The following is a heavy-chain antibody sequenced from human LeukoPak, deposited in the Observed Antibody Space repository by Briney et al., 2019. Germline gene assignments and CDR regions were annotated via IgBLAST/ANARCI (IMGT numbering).Heavy chain of an antibody. CDR3: ARPRDGYNLLDY. CDR1: GGSISSSSYY. D-gene: IGHD5-24*01. V-gene: IGHV3-23*01. J-gene: IGHJ4*02. Sequence: ETLSLTCTVSGGSISSSSYYWGWIRQPPGKGLEWVSAISGSGGSTYYADSVKGRFTISRDNSKNTLYLQMNSLRAEDTAVYYCARPRDGYNLLDYWGQGTLVTVSS. CDR2: ISGSGGST.